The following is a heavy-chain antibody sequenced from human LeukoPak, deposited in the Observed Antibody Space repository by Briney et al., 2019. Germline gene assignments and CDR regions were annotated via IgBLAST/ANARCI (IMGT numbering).Heavy chain of an antibody. CDR2: ISGSGGST. V-gene: IGHV3-23*01. CDR3: AKDGDFWSALYYFDY. J-gene: IGHJ4*02. CDR1: GFTVSSNY. D-gene: IGHD3-3*01. Sequence: GGSLRLSCAASGFTVSSNYMSWVRQAPGKGLEWVSAISGSGGSTYYADSVKGRFTISRDNSKNTLYLQMNSLRAEDTAVYYCAKDGDFWSALYYFDYWGQGTLVTVSS.